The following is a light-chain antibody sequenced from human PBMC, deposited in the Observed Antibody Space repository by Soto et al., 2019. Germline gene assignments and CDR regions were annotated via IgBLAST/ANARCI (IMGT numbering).Light chain of an antibody. Sequence: QSALTQPRSVSGSPGQSVTISCTGTSSDVGGYNYVSWYPQHPGKAPKLRIYDVSKRPAGVPDRFSGSKSGNTACLIIYGLQAEDEADYYCCSYAGSYYVFGTGTKLTVL. V-gene: IGLV2-11*01. J-gene: IGLJ1*01. CDR3: CSYAGSYYV. CDR1: SSDVGGYNY. CDR2: DVS.